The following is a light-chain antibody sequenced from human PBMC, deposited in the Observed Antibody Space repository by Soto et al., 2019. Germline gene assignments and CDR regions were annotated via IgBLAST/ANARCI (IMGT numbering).Light chain of an antibody. CDR2: AAS. CDR3: QQSSNRPLT. Sequence: DIQMTQSPSSLSASVGDRVTITCRASQSISTYLNWYQQKAGLAPKLLIYAASSLQSGVPSRFSGSGSGTDFTLTISSLQPEDFEVHYCQQSSNRPLTFGGGTKVDIK. J-gene: IGKJ4*01. V-gene: IGKV1-39*01. CDR1: QSISTY.